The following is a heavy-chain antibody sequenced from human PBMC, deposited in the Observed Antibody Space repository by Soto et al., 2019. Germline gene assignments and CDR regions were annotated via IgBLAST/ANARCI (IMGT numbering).Heavy chain of an antibody. CDR2: IIPILGTA. D-gene: IGHD3-3*01. CDR3: ARSGIRIFGVVPRDDAFDI. Sequence: PLASVKVSCKASGGTFSSYAISWVRQAPGQGLEWMGGIIPILGTANYAQKFQGRVTITADESTSTAYLELSSLRSEDTAVYYCARSGIRIFGVVPRDDAFDIWGQGTMVTVSS. CDR1: GGTFSSYA. V-gene: IGHV1-69*13. J-gene: IGHJ3*02.